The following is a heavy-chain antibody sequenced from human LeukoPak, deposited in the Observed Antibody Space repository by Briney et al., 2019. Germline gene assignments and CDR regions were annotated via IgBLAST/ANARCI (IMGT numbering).Heavy chain of an antibody. Sequence: PGGSLRLSCAASGFTFSSYSMNWVRQAPGKGLEWVAVISYDGSNKYYADSVKGRFTISRDNSRNTLYLQMNSLRAEDTAVYYCARGEYSSGWYPPARYFDYWGQGTLVTVSS. CDR3: ARGEYSSGWYPPARYFDY. V-gene: IGHV3-30*03. D-gene: IGHD6-19*01. J-gene: IGHJ4*02. CDR1: GFTFSSYS. CDR2: ISYDGSNK.